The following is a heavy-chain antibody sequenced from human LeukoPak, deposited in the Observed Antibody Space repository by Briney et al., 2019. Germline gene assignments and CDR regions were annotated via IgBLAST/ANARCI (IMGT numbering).Heavy chain of an antibody. V-gene: IGHV3-74*01. CDR2: INSDGSWT. Sequence: GGSLRLSCAASGNYWMLWVRQAPGKGLVWVSHINSDGSWTSYADSVKGRFTISKDNAKNTVYLQMNNLRAEDTAVYYCVSFYEAYWGRGTLVTVSS. J-gene: IGHJ4*02. CDR3: VSFYEAY. D-gene: IGHD2/OR15-2a*01. CDR1: GNYW.